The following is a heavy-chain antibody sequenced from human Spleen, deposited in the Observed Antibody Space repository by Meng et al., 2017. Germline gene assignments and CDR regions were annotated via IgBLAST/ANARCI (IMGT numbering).Heavy chain of an antibody. D-gene: IGHD3-9*01. Sequence: QVQLQQWGAGLLKPSETLSLTCAVYGGSFSGYYWSWIRQPPGKGLEWIGEINHSGSTNYNPSLKSRVTISVDTSKNQFSLKLSSVTAADTAVYYCTRGLFRNFDTRRGFDPWGQGTLVTVSS. V-gene: IGHV4-34*01. CDR2: INHSGST. CDR1: GGSFSGYY. CDR3: TRGLFRNFDTRRGFDP. J-gene: IGHJ5*02.